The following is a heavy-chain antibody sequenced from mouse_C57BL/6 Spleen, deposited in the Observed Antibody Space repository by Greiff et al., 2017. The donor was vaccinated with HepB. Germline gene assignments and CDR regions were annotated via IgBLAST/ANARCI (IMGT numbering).Heavy chain of an antibody. CDR1: GYAFSSSW. D-gene: IGHD2-3*01. J-gene: IGHJ2*01. V-gene: IGHV1-82*01. CDR2: IYPGDGDT. Sequence: VQLQQSGPELVKPGASVKISCKASGYAFSSSWMNWVKQRPGKGLEWIGRIYPGDGDTNYNGKFKGKATLTAHKSSSTAYMQLSSLTSEDSAVYFCAREGDGYYSWGQGTTLTVSS. CDR3: AREGDGYYS.